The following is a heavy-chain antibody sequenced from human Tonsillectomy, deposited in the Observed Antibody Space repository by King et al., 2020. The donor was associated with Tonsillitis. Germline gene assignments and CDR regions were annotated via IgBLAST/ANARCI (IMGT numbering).Heavy chain of an antibody. Sequence: QLVESGPEVKKPGTSVKVSCKASGFTFTTSAVQWVRQARGQRLEWVGWFVVGSGDTSYAQKFQERVTITRDMSTRTAHMELNSLRFDDTAVYYCAAVGEVEAYDIWGQGTMVTVSS. CDR2: FVVGSGDT. CDR1: GFTFTTSA. V-gene: IGHV1-58*01. CDR3: AAVGEVEAYDI. D-gene: IGHD3-16*01. J-gene: IGHJ3*02.